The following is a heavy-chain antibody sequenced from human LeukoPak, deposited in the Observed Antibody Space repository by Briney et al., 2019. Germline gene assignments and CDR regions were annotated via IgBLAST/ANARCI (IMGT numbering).Heavy chain of an antibody. CDR3: ARVSVVYGMDV. CDR2: MFYTGST. CDR1: GGSIGSDY. V-gene: IGHV4-59*01. J-gene: IGHJ6*02. Sequence: SETLSLTCSVSGGSIGSDYWACIRQPPGKGLDWIGYMFYTGSTNYNPSLKSRVTISLATSKNQFSLKLSSVTAADTAVYYCARVSVVYGMDVWGRGTTVTVSS.